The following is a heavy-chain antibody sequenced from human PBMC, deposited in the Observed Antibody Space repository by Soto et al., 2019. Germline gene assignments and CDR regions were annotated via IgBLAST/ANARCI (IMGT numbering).Heavy chain of an antibody. Sequence: EVQLVESGGGLVQPGGSLRLSCAASGFTFSSYWMSWVRQAPGKGLEWVANIKQDGSEKYYVDSVKGRFTISRENAKNSVYLQINSLRAEDTAVYYCARNTDPPPIQLWLRIPGSTFDYWGQGNLVTVCS. CDR3: ARNTDPPPIQLWLRIPGSTFDY. CDR1: GFTFSSYW. J-gene: IGHJ4*02. CDR2: IKQDGSEK. D-gene: IGHD5-18*01. V-gene: IGHV3-7*05.